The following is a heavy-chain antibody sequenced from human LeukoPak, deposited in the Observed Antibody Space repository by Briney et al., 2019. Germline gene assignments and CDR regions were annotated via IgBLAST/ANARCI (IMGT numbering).Heavy chain of an antibody. J-gene: IGHJ4*02. V-gene: IGHV4-39*02. CDR2: VYYGRSP. CDR3: ARSSGTGTFSY. Sequence: SETLSLTCTVSGDSISRSTYYWAWISQPPGKGLEWIGSVYYGRSPYFNPSLESRATISVDTSKNHFSLKMSSVTAADTAVYYRARSSGTGTFSYWGQGTLVTVSS. D-gene: IGHD6-25*01. CDR1: GDSISRSTYY.